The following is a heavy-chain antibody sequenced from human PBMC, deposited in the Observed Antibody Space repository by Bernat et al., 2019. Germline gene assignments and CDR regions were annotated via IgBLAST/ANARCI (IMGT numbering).Heavy chain of an antibody. CDR3: ARAGSRQQWLVPFDY. Sequence: QVQLVESGGGVVQPGRSLRLSCAASGFTFSSYGMHWVRQAPGKGLEWVAVISYDGSNNYYADSVKGRFTISRDNSKNTLYLQMNSLRAEDTAVYYCARAGSRQQWLVPFDYWGQGTLVTVSS. CDR1: GFTFSSYG. D-gene: IGHD6-19*01. J-gene: IGHJ4*02. V-gene: IGHV3-30*19. CDR2: ISYDGSNN.